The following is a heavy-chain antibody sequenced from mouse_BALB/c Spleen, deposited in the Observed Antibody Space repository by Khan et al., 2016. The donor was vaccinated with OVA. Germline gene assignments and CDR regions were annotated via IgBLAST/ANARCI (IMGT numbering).Heavy chain of an antibody. D-gene: IGHD1-2*01. CDR1: GYSITSGYG. J-gene: IGHJ2*01. Sequence: EVQLQESGPGLVNPSQSLSLTCTVTGYSITSGYGWNWIRQFPGNKLEWMGYISYRGSTNYNQSPKSRISITRTTSKNQFFLQLNSVTTEDSSTYYCAKTARIKYWGQGTTLTVSS. CDR2: ISYRGST. CDR3: AKTARIKY. V-gene: IGHV3-2*02.